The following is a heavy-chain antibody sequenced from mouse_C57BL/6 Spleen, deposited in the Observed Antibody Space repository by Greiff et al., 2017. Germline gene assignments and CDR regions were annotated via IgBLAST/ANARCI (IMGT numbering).Heavy chain of an antibody. CDR1: GYSFTDYN. Sequence: EVKLQESGPELVKPGASVKISCKASGYSFTDYNMNWVKQSNGKSLEWIGVINPNYGTTSYNQKFKGKATLTVDQSSSTAYMQLNSLTSEDSAVYYCARGGGSSGVALYAMDYWGQGTSVTVSS. V-gene: IGHV1-39*01. CDR3: ARGGGSSGVALYAMDY. CDR2: INPNYGTT. J-gene: IGHJ4*01. D-gene: IGHD3-2*02.